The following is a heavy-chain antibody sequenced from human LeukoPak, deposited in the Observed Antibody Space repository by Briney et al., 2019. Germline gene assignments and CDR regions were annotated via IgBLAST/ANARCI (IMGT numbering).Heavy chain of an antibody. CDR1: GFTFSSYW. J-gene: IGHJ2*01. Sequence: GGSLRLSCAVSGFTFSSYWMHWVRQAPGKGLVWVSRINSDGSSTSYADSVKGRFTISRDNAKNTLYLQMNSLRAEDTAVYYCARTYLVGWYFDLWGRGALVTVSS. CDR3: ARTYLVGWYFDL. V-gene: IGHV3-74*01. CDR2: INSDGSST. D-gene: IGHD3-16*01.